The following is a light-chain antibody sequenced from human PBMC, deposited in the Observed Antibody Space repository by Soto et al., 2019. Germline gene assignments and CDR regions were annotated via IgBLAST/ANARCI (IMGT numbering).Light chain of an antibody. Sequence: EIVMTQSPATLSVSPGERATLSCRASQSISSNLAWYQQKPSQAPRLLIYGASTRATGIPASFSGSGSGTEFTLTISSLQSEDFAVYYCQQYNNWPRTFGQGTKVEFK. CDR2: GAS. CDR1: QSISSN. V-gene: IGKV3-15*01. J-gene: IGKJ1*01. CDR3: QQYNNWPRT.